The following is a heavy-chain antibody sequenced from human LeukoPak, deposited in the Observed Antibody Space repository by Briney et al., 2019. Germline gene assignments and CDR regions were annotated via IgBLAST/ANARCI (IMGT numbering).Heavy chain of an antibody. CDR1: GGSFSGYY. D-gene: IGHD6-13*01. V-gene: IGHV4-34*01. CDR3: ARLNGRVYSSSWYHTRNWFDP. Sequence: SEALSLTCAVYGGSFSGYYWSWIRQPPGEGREWIGEINHRGSTNYNPSLKSRVTISVDTSKNQFSLKLSSVTAADTAVYYCARLNGRVYSSSWYHTRNWFDPWGQGTLVTVSS. J-gene: IGHJ5*02. CDR2: INHRGST.